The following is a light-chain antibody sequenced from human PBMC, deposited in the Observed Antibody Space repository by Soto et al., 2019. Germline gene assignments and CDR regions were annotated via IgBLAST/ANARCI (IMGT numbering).Light chain of an antibody. J-gene: IGKJ1*01. CDR2: KAS. V-gene: IGKV1-5*03. CDR1: QSISSW. CDR3: QQYNSYSL. Sequence: DIQMTQSPSTLSASVGDRVTITCRASQSISSWLAWYQQKPGKAPKLLIYKASSLESGVPSRFSGSGSGTEFTLTISSLRPDDFATYYCQQYNSYSLFGQGTKVEIK.